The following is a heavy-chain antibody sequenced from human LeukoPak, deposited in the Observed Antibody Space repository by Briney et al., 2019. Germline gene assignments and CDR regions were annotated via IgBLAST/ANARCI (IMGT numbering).Heavy chain of an antibody. D-gene: IGHD3-10*01. Sequence: SVKVSCKASGFTFTSSAVQWVRQARGQRLEWIAWIVVGSGNTNYAQKFQERVTITRDMSTSTAYMELSSLRSEDTAVYYCAADRYYYGSGSYYRWYFDLWGRGTLVTVSS. J-gene: IGHJ2*01. V-gene: IGHV1-58*01. CDR1: GFTFTSSA. CDR3: AADRYYYGSGSYYRWYFDL. CDR2: IVVGSGNT.